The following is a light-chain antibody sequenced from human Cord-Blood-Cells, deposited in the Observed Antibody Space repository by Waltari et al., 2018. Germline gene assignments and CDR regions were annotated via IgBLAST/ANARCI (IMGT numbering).Light chain of an antibody. CDR2: AAS. Sequence: DIQMTQSPSSLSASVGDRVTITCRASQSINSYLNWYQQKPGKAPKLLNSAASSLQSGVPSRFSGSGSGTDFTLTISSLQPEDFATYYCQQSYSTLLTFGGGTKVEIK. V-gene: IGKV1-39*01. CDR1: QSINSY. CDR3: QQSYSTLLT. J-gene: IGKJ4*01.